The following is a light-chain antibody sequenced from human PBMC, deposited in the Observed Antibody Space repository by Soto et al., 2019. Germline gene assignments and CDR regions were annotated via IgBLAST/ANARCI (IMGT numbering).Light chain of an antibody. CDR1: QSLSNY. J-gene: IGKJ3*01. Sequence: DIQMTQSPSSLSASVGDRVTITCRASQSLSNYLKWYQQKPGKAPNLLIYAASRLQSGVPSRFSGSGSGTDFTLTISSLQPEDFATYYCQQSYSTPFTFGPGTKVDIK. V-gene: IGKV1-39*01. CDR3: QQSYSTPFT. CDR2: AAS.